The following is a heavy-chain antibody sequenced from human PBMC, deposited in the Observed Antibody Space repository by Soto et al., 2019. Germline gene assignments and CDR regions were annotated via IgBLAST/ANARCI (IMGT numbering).Heavy chain of an antibody. D-gene: IGHD3-10*01. Sequence: GGSLRLSCAASGFTFSSYAMHWVRQAPGKGLEWVAVISYDGSNKYYADSVKGRFTISRDNSKNTLYLQMNSLRAEDTAVYYCARDPYGSGKLSHFDYWGQGTLVTVSS. V-gene: IGHV3-30-3*01. CDR2: ISYDGSNK. CDR1: GFTFSSYA. J-gene: IGHJ4*02. CDR3: ARDPYGSGKLSHFDY.